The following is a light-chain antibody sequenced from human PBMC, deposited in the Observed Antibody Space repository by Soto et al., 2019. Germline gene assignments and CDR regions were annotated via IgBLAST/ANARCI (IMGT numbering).Light chain of an antibody. CDR2: DTS. J-gene: IGKJ5*01. CDR1: QSVSNY. CDR3: QQYNIWRSIS. V-gene: IGKV3-15*01. Sequence: EIVLTPSPGTLSLSPVERATLSCRASQSVSNYLAWYQQKPGQAPRLLIYDTSTRVAGIPARFTGSGSGTDFTLTISSLQSEDFAVYYCQQYNIWRSISFGQGTRLEIK.